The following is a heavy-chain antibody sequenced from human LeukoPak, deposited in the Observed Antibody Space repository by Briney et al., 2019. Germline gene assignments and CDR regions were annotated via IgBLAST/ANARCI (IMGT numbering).Heavy chain of an antibody. CDR2: IGDTGGTT. CDR1: GFTFSNYA. V-gene: IGHV3-23*01. D-gene: IGHD3-10*01. Sequence: TGGSLRLSCAASGFTFSNYAMSWGRQAPGKGLEWVSGIGDTGGTTFYADSVKGRFTISRDNSKNTLSLQMNSLRAEDTAVYYCAKDHGAGSYYNHPDYWGQGTLVTVSP. J-gene: IGHJ4*02. CDR3: AKDHGAGSYYNHPDY.